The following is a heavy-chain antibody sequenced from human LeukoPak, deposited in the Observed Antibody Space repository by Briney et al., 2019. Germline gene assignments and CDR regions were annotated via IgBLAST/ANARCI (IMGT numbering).Heavy chain of an antibody. V-gene: IGHV4-59*11. CDR3: ARIDPLGYFDL. J-gene: IGHJ4*02. CDR1: GALTGTHY. Sequence: SETLSLTCTVPGALTGTHYWSWVRQPLGKGLEWIGYVFYSGNSNYNPSFTSRLTMSVDTSKTQFSLKLTSVTAADTAVYYCARIDPLGYFDLWGQGTLVTVSS. CDR2: VFYSGNS.